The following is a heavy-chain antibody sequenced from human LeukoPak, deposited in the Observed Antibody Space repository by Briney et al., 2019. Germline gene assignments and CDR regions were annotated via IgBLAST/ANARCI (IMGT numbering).Heavy chain of an antibody. V-gene: IGHV4-31*03. Sequence: PSXTLSLTCTVSGGSISSVNYYWSWIRQHPGKGLEWIGYIYYSGSTYYNPSLQSRVTMDTSKNQFSLKLSSVTAADTAVYYCASYFWSCYYTYYFDYWGQGILVTVSS. CDR1: GGSISSVNYY. CDR3: ASYFWSCYYTYYFDY. J-gene: IGHJ4*02. CDR2: IYYSGST. D-gene: IGHD3-3*01.